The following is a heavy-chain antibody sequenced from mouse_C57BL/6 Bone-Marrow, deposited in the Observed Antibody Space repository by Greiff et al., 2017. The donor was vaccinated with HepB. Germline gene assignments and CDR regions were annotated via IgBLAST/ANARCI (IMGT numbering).Heavy chain of an antibody. CDR1: GYAFSSYW. CDR2: IYPGDGDT. D-gene: IGHD1-1*01. Sequence: ESGAELVKPGASVKISCKASGYAFSSYWMNWVKQRPGKGLEWIGQIYPGDGDTNYNGKFKGKATLTADKSSSTAYMQLSSLTSEDSAVYFCARGYYGSSQFAYWGQGTLVTVSA. V-gene: IGHV1-80*01. J-gene: IGHJ3*01. CDR3: ARGYYGSSQFAY.